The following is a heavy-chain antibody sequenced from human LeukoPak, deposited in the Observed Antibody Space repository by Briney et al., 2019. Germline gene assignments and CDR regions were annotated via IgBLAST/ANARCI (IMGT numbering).Heavy chain of an antibody. V-gene: IGHV4-34*01. Sequence: SETLSLSCAVYGGSFSGYYWSWIRQPPGKGLEWIREINHSGSTNYNPSLKSRVTISVDTSKNQFSLKLSSVTAADTAVYYCAAGLSADYWGQGTLVTVSS. CDR3: AAGLSADY. J-gene: IGHJ4*02. CDR2: INHSGST. CDR1: GGSFSGYY.